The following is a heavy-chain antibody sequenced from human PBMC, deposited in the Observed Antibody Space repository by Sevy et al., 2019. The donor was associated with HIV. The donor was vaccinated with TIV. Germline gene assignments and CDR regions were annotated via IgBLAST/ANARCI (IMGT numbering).Heavy chain of an antibody. J-gene: IGHJ4*02. V-gene: IGHV3-23*01. CDR3: VGEGAYGDSSFDY. CDR2: ITDSGGDT. Sequence: GGSLRLSCVASGFTFSSYAMSWVRQAPGKGLEWVSAITDSGGDTYYRDSVKGRFTISRDKSKNTVSLQMNCPRAEDTAIYYCVGEGAYGDSSFDYWGQGALVTVSS. CDR1: GFTFSSYA. D-gene: IGHD4-17*01.